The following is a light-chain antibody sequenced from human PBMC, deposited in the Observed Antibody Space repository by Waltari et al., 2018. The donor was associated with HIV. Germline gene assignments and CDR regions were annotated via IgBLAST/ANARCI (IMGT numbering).Light chain of an antibody. J-gene: IGLJ3*02. CDR3: AAWDDRLNGLWV. Sequence: QYVLTQPNSASGPPGQRVTIPCSGSSSNFGPNTVTWYQQLPGTAPKLLIYSNNAGPAGYPGRFTRAKCGTSASLAISGRQSDDEAEYYCAAWDDRLNGLWVFGVGTKLTVL. V-gene: IGLV1-44*01. CDR1: SSNFGPNT. CDR2: SNN.